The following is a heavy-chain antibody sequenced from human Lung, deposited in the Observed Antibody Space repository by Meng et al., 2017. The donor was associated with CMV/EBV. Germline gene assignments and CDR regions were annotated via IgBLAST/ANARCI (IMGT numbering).Heavy chain of an antibody. J-gene: IGHJ4*02. CDR2: IKEDGSEK. CDR1: GFTLSSYW. D-gene: IGHD1-26*01. CDR3: ARAYRAIDY. Sequence: LSLTCAASGFTLSSYWMSWVRQAPGKGLEWVANIKEDGSEKYYVDSVKGRFTISRDNAKNSLYVQMNSLRGEDTAVYYCARAYRAIDYWGQGTRVTVSS. V-gene: IGHV3-7*01.